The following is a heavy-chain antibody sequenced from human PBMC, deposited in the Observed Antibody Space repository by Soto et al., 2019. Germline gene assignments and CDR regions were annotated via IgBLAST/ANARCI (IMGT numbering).Heavy chain of an antibody. V-gene: IGHV4-39*01. CDR3: ARKYCSGGSCYSVDY. D-gene: IGHD2-15*01. Sequence: QLQLQESGPGLVKPSETLSLTCTVSGGSISSSSYYWGWIRQPPVKGLEWIGSIYYSGSTYYNPSLKSRVTISVNTPKNQLSLKLSSVTAAATAVYYCARKYCSGGSCYSVDYWGQGTLVTVSS. CDR1: GGSISSSSYY. CDR2: IYYSGST. J-gene: IGHJ4*02.